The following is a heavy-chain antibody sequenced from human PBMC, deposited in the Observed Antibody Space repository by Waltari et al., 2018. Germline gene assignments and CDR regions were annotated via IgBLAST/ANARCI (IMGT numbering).Heavy chain of an antibody. D-gene: IGHD6-19*01. J-gene: IGHJ6*02. V-gene: IGHV3-21*01. CDR1: GFTFSSYA. CDR2: IGSSSSFM. CDR3: AREGAEQWVVEDYGMDV. Sequence: EVQLVESGGGLVQPGGSLRLSCAASGFTFSSYAMSWVRQAPGKGLEWVSSIGSSSSFMDYADSVRGRFTVSRDNAKNTLYLQMDTLRAEDTAVYYCAREGAEQWVVEDYGMDVWGQGTTVTVSS.